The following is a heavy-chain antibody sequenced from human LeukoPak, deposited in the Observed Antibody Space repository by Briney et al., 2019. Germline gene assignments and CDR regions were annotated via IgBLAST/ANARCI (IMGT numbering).Heavy chain of an antibody. Sequence: RSGGSLRLSCAASGFTFSSYSMNWVRQAPGKGLHWVSSISSSSSYIYYADSVKGRFTISRDNAKNSLYLQMNSLRAEDTAVYYCARDPPPAWFGESSYYYYGMDVWGKGTTVTVSS. CDR3: ARDPPPAWFGESSYYYYGMDV. CDR2: ISSSSSYI. V-gene: IGHV3-21*01. J-gene: IGHJ6*04. CDR1: GFTFSSYS. D-gene: IGHD3-10*01.